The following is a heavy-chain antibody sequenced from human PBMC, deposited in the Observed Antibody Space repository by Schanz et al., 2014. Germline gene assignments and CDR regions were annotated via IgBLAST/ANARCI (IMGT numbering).Heavy chain of an antibody. D-gene: IGHD2-15*01. Sequence: VQLVESGGGVVQPGRSLRLSCAASGFTFSSYSMNWVRQAPGKGLEWVAAMSYDGSIKYYGDSVKGRFTISRDNSKNTLYLQMNTLRAEDTAVYYCARDRGYCSGGSCLTFDYWGQGTLVTVSS. CDR2: MSYDGSIK. J-gene: IGHJ4*02. V-gene: IGHV3-30*03. CDR3: ARDRGYCSGGSCLTFDY. CDR1: GFTFSSYS.